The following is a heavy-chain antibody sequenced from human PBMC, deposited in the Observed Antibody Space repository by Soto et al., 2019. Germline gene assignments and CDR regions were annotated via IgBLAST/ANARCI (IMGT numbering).Heavy chain of an antibody. CDR2: IIPIFGTA. V-gene: IGHV1-69*13. D-gene: IGHD6-6*01. J-gene: IGHJ6*02. CDR3: ARLNRELVSIYYYYYGMDV. Sequence: SVKNSCKASGYTFTSYGISWVRQAPGQGLEWMGGIIPIFGTANYAQKFQGRVTITADESTSTAYMELSSLRSEDTAVYYCARLNRELVSIYYYYYGMDVWGQGTTVTVSS. CDR1: GYTFTSYG.